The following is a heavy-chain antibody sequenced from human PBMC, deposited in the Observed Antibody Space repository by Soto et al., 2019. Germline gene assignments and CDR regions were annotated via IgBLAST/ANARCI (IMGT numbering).Heavy chain of an antibody. Sequence: PGGSLRLSCAASGVTFSSYAMSWVRQAPGKGLEWVAVISYDGSNKYYADSVKGRFTISRDNSKNTLYLQMNSLRAEDTAVYYCARDKRPMVRGAVDYWGQGTLVTVSS. CDR3: ARDKRPMVRGAVDY. V-gene: IGHV3-30-3*01. CDR2: ISYDGSNK. CDR1: GVTFSSYA. D-gene: IGHD3-10*01. J-gene: IGHJ4*02.